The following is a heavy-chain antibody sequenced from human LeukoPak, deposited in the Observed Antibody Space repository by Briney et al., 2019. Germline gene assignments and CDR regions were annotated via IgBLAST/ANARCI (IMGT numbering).Heavy chain of an antibody. CDR2: ISSSGSTI. CDR3: ARAVLPYYYDSSGYQPLDY. CDR1: GFTFSDYY. J-gene: IGHJ4*02. V-gene: IGHV3-11*01. D-gene: IGHD3-22*01. Sequence: PGGSLRLSCAASGFTFSDYYMSWIRQAPGKGLEWVSYISSSGSTIYYADSVKGRLTISRDNAKNSLYLQMNSLRAEDTAVYYCARAVLPYYYDSSGYQPLDYWGQGTLVTVSS.